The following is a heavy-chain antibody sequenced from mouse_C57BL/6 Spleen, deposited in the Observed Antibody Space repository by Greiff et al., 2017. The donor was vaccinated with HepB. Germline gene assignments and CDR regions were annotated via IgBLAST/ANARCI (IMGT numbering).Heavy chain of an antibody. CDR1: GFTFSDYY. CDR3: ARVGDDGYSAWFAY. CDR2: INYDGSST. Sequence: EVHLVESEGGLVQPGSSMKLSCTASGFTFSDYYMAWVRQVPEKGLEWVANINYDGSSTYYLDSLKSRFIISRDNAKNILYLQMSSLKSEDTATYYCARVGDDGYSAWFAYWGQGTLVTVSA. J-gene: IGHJ3*01. D-gene: IGHD2-3*01. V-gene: IGHV5-16*01.